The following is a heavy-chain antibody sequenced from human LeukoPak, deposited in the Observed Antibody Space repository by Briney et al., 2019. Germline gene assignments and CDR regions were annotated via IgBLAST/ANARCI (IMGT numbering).Heavy chain of an antibody. V-gene: IGHV4-4*07. CDR3: ARRVAPAGTNWFDP. CDR1: GGSISSYY. J-gene: IGHJ5*02. CDR2: IYTSGST. D-gene: IGHD2-2*01. Sequence: SETLSLTCTVSGGSISSYYWSWIRQPAGKGLEWIGRIYTSGSTNYNPSLKSRVTMSVDTSKNQFSLKLSSVTAADTAVYYCARRVAPAGTNWFDPWGQGTLVTVSS.